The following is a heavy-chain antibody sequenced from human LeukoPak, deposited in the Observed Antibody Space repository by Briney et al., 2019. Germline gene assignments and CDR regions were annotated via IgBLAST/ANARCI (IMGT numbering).Heavy chain of an antibody. Sequence: ASVKVSCKASGYTFTGYYMHWVRQAPRQGLEWMGWINPNSGGTNYAQKFQGRVTMTRDTSISTAYMELSRLRSDDTAVYYCARDRVHTAMVQYNWFDPWGQGTLVTVSS. V-gene: IGHV1-2*02. D-gene: IGHD5-18*01. CDR3: ARDRVHTAMVQYNWFDP. CDR1: GYTFTGYY. J-gene: IGHJ5*02. CDR2: INPNSGGT.